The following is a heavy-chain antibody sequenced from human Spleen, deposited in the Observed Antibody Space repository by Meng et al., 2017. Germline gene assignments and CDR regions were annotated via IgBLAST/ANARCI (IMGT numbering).Heavy chain of an antibody. D-gene: IGHD1-26*01. J-gene: IGHJ4*02. Sequence: GESLKISCAASGFTFSSYAMHWVRQAPGKGLEWVAVISYDGSNKYYADSVKGRFTISRDNSKNTLYLQMNSLRAEDTAVYYCAKDLNSGSYHDYWGQGTLVTVSS. CDR1: GFTFSSYA. CDR2: ISYDGSNK. V-gene: IGHV3-30*01. CDR3: AKDLNSGSYHDY.